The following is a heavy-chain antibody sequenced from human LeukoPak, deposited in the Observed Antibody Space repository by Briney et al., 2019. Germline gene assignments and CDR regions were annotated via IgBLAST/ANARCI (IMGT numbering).Heavy chain of an antibody. Sequence: GGSLRLSCAASGFTFSSYGMHWVRQAPGKGLEWVAVISYDGSNKYYADSAKGRFTISRDNSKNTLYLQMNSLRAEDTAVYYCAKDRATMAKKTLFYYYYYGMDVWGQGTTVTVSS. CDR3: AKDRATMAKKTLFYYYYYGMDV. D-gene: IGHD5-12*01. J-gene: IGHJ6*02. V-gene: IGHV3-30*18. CDR2: ISYDGSNK. CDR1: GFTFSSYG.